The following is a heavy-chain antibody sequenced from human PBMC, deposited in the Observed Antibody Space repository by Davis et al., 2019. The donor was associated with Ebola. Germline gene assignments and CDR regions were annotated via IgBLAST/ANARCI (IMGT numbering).Heavy chain of an antibody. CDR1: GFTFSSYS. CDR3: ARDPGDIVVVVAATHWFDP. D-gene: IGHD2-15*01. J-gene: IGHJ5*02. V-gene: IGHV3-21*01. CDR2: ISSSSSYI. Sequence: GGSLRLSCAASGFTFSSYSMNWVRQAPGKGLEWVSSISSSSSYIYYADSVKGRFTISRDNAKNSLYLQMNSLRAEDTAVYYCARDPGDIVVVVAATHWFDPWGQGTLVTVAS.